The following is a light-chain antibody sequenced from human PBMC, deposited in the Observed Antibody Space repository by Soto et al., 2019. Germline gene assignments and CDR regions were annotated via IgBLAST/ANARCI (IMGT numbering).Light chain of an antibody. Sequence: QSVLTQPPSASGTPGQRVTISCSGSSSNLGNNYLYWYQQLPGTAPKLLIYRNNQRPSGVPDRFSGSKSGTSASLAITGLRSEDEGDYYRAAWNDLHDYVFGTGTTVTVL. CDR1: SSNLGNNY. CDR3: AAWNDLHDYV. CDR2: RNN. J-gene: IGLJ1*01. V-gene: IGLV1-47*01.